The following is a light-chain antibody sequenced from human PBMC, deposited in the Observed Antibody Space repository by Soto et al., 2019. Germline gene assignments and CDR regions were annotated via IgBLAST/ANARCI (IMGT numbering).Light chain of an antibody. CDR3: QQCHNWPIT. V-gene: IGKV3-15*01. J-gene: IGKJ5*01. CDR1: QSVSSN. CDR2: DAS. Sequence: IVMTQSPATLSVSPGESATLSCRASQSVSSNLAWHQQKPGQAPRILMYDASTRATGISARFSGSGSGTEFTLTISSLQSEDFAVYYCQQCHNWPITFGQGTRLEIK.